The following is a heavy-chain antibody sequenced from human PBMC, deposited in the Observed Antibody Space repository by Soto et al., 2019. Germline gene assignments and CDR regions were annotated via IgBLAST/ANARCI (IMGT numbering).Heavy chain of an antibody. D-gene: IGHD4-4*01. CDR2: ISGSGGST. V-gene: IGHV3-23*01. Sequence: GGSLRLSCAASGFTFRNYAMSWVRQAPGKGLEWVSAISGSGGSTYYADSVKGRFTISRDNSKNTLYLQMNSLRAEDTAVYYCAKYPHFVSNYGWFDPWGQGTLVTVSS. CDR1: GFTFRNYA. CDR3: AKYPHFVSNYGWFDP. J-gene: IGHJ5*02.